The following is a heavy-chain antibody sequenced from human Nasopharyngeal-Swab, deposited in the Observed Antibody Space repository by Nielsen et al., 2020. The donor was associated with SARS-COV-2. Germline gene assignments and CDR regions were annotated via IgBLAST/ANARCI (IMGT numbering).Heavy chain of an antibody. CDR3: ARHPGDRWYSAMDF. CDR2: ISQYDTYK. Sequence: WVRQAPGQGLEWMGWISQYDTYKNYAQKFQGRLTMTTDTSTNTADMELRSLRSDDTGLYYCARHPGDRWYSAMDFWGQGTTVTVSS. D-gene: IGHD6-13*01. J-gene: IGHJ6*02. V-gene: IGHV1-18*01.